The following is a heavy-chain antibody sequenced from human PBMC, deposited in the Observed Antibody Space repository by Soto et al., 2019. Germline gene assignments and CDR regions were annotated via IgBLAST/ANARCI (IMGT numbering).Heavy chain of an antibody. CDR3: ARELSTVTNYGMDV. D-gene: IGHD4-17*01. J-gene: IGHJ6*02. CDR1: GFSIISYY. CDR2: IYYSGST. V-gene: IGHV4-59*01. Sequence: SETLSLTFTASGFSIISYYYSWILQTPEKRLERIRYIYYSGSTNYNPSLKSRVTISVDTSKNQFSLKLTSVTAADTAVYYCARELSTVTNYGMDVWGQGTTVT.